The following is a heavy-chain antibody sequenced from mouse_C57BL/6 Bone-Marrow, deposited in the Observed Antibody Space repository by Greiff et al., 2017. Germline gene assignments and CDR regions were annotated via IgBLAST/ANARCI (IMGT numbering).Heavy chain of an antibody. CDR3: ARWGPLGVAY. CDR2: INPSTGGT. CDR1: GYSFTGYY. Sequence: EVQLQQSGPELVKPGASVKISCKASGYSFTGYYMNWVKQSPEKSLEWIGEINPSTGGTTYNQKFKAKATLTVDKSSSTAYMQLKSLTSEDSAVYYCARWGPLGVAYWGQGTLVTVSA. J-gene: IGHJ3*01. D-gene: IGHD4-1*01. V-gene: IGHV1-42*01.